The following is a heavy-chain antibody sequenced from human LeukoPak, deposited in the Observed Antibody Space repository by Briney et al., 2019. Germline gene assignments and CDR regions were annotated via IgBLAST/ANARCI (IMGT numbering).Heavy chain of an antibody. J-gene: IGHJ4*02. CDR2: IYSGGST. Sequence: GGSLRLSCAASGFTVSSNYMSWVRQAPGKGLEWVSVIYSGGSTYYADSVKGRFTISRDNSKNTLYLQMNSLRAEDTAVYYCARGLMVRGVLFDYRGQGTLVTVSS. V-gene: IGHV3-53*01. CDR1: GFTVSSNY. D-gene: IGHD3-10*01. CDR3: ARGLMVRGVLFDY.